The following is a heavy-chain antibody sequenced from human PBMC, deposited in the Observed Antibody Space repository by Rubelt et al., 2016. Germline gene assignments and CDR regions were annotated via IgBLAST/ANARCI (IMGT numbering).Heavy chain of an antibody. CDR3: ARCRRAGGAVAGTWDY. CDR2: ISPIFGTA. V-gene: IGHV1-69*06. J-gene: IGHJ4*02. CDR1: GGTFSSYA. Sequence: QVQLVQSGAEVKKPGSSVKVSCKASGGTFSSYAISWVRQAPGQGLEWMEGISPIFGTANNAQKFQGRVTITAEKSTSTAYMELRSLRSDDTAVYYCARCRRAGGAVAGTWDYWGQGTLVTVSS. D-gene: IGHD6-19*01.